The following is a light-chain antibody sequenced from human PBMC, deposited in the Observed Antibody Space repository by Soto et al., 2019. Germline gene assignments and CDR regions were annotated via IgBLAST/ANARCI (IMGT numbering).Light chain of an antibody. CDR1: KSVDINF. Sequence: EILLTQSPGTLSLSPGEGATLSCGASKSVDINFFAWYQQKPGQDPKFILYVASNRATGIPDRFRGSGSGTDFSLTISRLEPQDFAVYLCQQYESLPWTFGQGTKVDIK. CDR3: QQYESLPWT. CDR2: VAS. J-gene: IGKJ1*01. V-gene: IGKV3-20*01.